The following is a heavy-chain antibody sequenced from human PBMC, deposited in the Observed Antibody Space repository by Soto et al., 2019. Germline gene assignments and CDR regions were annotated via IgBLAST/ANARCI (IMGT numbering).Heavy chain of an antibody. D-gene: IGHD3-22*01. CDR2: IYHSGST. V-gene: IGHV4-38-2*01. CDR1: GYSISSGYY. Sequence: PSETLSLTXAVSGYSISSGYYWGWIRQPPGKGLEWIGSIYHSGSTYYNPSLKSRVTISVDTSKNQFSLKLSSVTAADTAVYYCARPYYYDSSGYNDAFDIWGQGTMVTVSS. CDR3: ARPYYYDSSGYNDAFDI. J-gene: IGHJ3*02.